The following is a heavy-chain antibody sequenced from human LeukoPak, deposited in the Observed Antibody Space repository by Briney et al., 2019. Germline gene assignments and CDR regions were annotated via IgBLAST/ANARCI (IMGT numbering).Heavy chain of an antibody. CDR2: IHPGDSEA. CDR1: GYNFSNNW. Sequence: GESLKISCEGSGYNFSNNWIAWVRQMPGKGLEWMAIIHPGDSEARYSLSFQGQVTVSADKSITPASLQWGSLKASDPAMYYCATCRETTVVNPRSYWSFDLWGRGTLVTVSS. CDR3: ATCRETTVVNPRSYWSFDL. J-gene: IGHJ2*01. D-gene: IGHD4-23*01. V-gene: IGHV5-51*01.